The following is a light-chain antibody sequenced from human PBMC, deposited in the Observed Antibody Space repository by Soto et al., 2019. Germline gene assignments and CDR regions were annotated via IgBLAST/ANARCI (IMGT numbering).Light chain of an antibody. CDR2: SVS. CDR1: RNIYSY. CDR3: QQSYSSPWT. V-gene: IGKV1-39*01. Sequence: DIPMTQSPSSLSASVGDEVTIACRTSRNIYSYLNWYQQKPGKAPKLLMYSVSTLQTGVPSRFSGSGSGTDFTLSISILQPEDFATYYCQQSYSSPWTFCQGTKVEI. J-gene: IGKJ1*01.